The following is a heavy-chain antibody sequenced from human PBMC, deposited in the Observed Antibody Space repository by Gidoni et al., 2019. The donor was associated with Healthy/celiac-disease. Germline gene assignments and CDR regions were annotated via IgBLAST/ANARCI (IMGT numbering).Heavy chain of an antibody. Sequence: EVQLVESGGGLVQPGGSLRLSCAASGFTFSSYTMTWVRQAPGKGLEWVSYISSSSSTIYYADSVKGRFTISRDNAKNSLYLQMNSLRAEDTAMYYCAGEKYYYDRSDYYRYYYYGMDVWGQGTTVTVSS. J-gene: IGHJ6*02. CDR3: AGEKYYYDRSDYYRYYYYGMDV. CDR2: ISSSSSTI. V-gene: IGHV3-48*01. D-gene: IGHD3-22*01. CDR1: GFTFSSYT.